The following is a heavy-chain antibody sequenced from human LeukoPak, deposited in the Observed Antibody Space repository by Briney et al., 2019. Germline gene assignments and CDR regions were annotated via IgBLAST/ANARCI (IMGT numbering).Heavy chain of an antibody. V-gene: IGHV1-3*01. CDR2: INAGNGNT. J-gene: IGHJ2*01. CDR3: ARVQLPYWYFDL. CDR1: GYTFTSYA. D-gene: IGHD2-2*01. Sequence: ASVKVSCKASGYTFTSYAIHWVRQAPGQRLEWMGWINAGNGNTKFSQNFQGRVTITRDTSASTAYMELSSLRSEDTAMYYCARVQLPYWYFDLWGRGTLVTVSS.